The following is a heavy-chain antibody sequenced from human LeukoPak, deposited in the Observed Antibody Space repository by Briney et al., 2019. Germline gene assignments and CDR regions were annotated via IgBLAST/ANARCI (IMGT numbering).Heavy chain of an antibody. CDR3: ARDLRRNDAFDI. V-gene: IGHV4-30-2*01. CDR2: IYHSGST. CDR1: GGSVNSGGYY. J-gene: IGHJ3*02. Sequence: PSETLSLTYTVSGGSVNSGGYYWSWIRQPPGKGLEWIGYIYHSGSTYYNPSLKSRVTISVDRSKNQFSLKLTSVTAADTAVYYCARDLRRNDAFDIWGQGTMLTVSS.